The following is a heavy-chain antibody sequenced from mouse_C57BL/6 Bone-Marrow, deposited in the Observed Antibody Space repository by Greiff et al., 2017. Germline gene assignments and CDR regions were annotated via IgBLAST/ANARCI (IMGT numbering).Heavy chain of an antibody. Sequence: EVQLQQSGPELVKPGASVKISCKASGYTFTDYYMNWVKQSHGKSLEWIGDINPNNGGTSYHQKFKGKATLTVDKSSSTAYMELRSLTSEDSAVYYCATRWLLQYFDVWGTGTTVTVSS. CDR1: GYTFTDYY. CDR3: ATRWLLQYFDV. J-gene: IGHJ1*03. V-gene: IGHV1-26*01. CDR2: INPNNGGT. D-gene: IGHD2-3*01.